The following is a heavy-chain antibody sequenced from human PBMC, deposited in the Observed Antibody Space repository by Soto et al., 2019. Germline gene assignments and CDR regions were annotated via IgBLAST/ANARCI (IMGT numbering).Heavy chain of an antibody. D-gene: IGHD6-19*01. V-gene: IGHV3-30-3*01. CDR3: ARDPHASIAVAGYFDY. Sequence: GGSLRLSCAASGFTFSSYAMHWVRQAPGKGLEWVAVISYDGSNKYYADSVKGRFTISRDNSKNTLYLQMNSLRAEDTAVYYCARDPHASIAVAGYFDYWGQGTLVTVSS. J-gene: IGHJ4*02. CDR1: GFTFSSYA. CDR2: ISYDGSNK.